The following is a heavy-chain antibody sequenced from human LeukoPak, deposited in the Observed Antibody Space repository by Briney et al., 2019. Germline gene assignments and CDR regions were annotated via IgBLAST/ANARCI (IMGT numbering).Heavy chain of an antibody. D-gene: IGHD5-18*01. CDR2: ISSSGSTL. V-gene: IGHV3-48*01. Sequence: GGPLRLSCTASGFTFNGYSMIWVRQAPGKGLEWLSYISSSGSTLVYADSVKGRFTISRDNAKNSVYLQMNSLRAEDTAVYYCARETRYSSDYWGHGTLVTVSS. CDR1: GFTFNGYS. CDR3: ARETRYSSDY. J-gene: IGHJ4*01.